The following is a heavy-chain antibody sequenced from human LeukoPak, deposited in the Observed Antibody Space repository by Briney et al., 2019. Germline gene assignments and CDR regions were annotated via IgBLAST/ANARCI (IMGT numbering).Heavy chain of an antibody. CDR1: GFVFGHSW. CDR2: ITGGGGTT. D-gene: IGHD4-23*01. J-gene: IGHJ4*02. V-gene: IGHV3-23*01. Sequence: GGSLRLSCEASGFVFGHSWMSWVRRTPGKGLEWVSAITGGGGTTYYADSVKGRFTISRDNSKNTLYLQMNSLRAEDTAVYYCAKDPPILRWSFDYWGQGTLVTVSS. CDR3: AKDPPILRWSFDY.